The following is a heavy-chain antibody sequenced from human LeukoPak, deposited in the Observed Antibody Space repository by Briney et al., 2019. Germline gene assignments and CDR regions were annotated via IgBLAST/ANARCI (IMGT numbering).Heavy chain of an antibody. V-gene: IGHV3-7*04. D-gene: IGHD2-15*01. J-gene: IGHJ4*02. CDR1: GFTFSSYW. Sequence: SGGSLRLSCAAAGFTFSSYWMSWVRQAPGKGLEWEANIKQDGSERYYVDSVKGRFTISRDNAKNSLYLQINSLRAVDTCVYYCARGPSGGNGFAYWGLGTLVTVSS. CDR2: IKQDGSER. CDR3: ARGPSGGNGFAY.